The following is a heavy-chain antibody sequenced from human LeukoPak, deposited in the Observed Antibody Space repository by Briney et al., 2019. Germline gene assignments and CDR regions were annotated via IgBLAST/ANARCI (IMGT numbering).Heavy chain of an antibody. CDR3: TVSRFLEWFLPSDY. J-gene: IGHJ4*02. CDR2: IKSKTDGGTT. D-gene: IGHD3-3*01. V-gene: IGHV3-15*01. Sequence: GGSLRLSCAASGFTFSNAWMSWVRQAPGKGLEWVGRIKSKTDGGTTDYAAPVKGRFTISRDDSKNTLYLQMNSLKTEDTAVYYCTVSRFLEWFLPSDYWGQGTLVTVSS. CDR1: GFTFSNAW.